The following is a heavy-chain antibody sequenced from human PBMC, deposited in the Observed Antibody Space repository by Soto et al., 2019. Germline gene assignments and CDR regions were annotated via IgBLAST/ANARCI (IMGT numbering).Heavy chain of an antibody. CDR1: GGTFGSQG. CDR2: FIAMLGTP. Sequence: ASVKVSCKASGGTFGSQGIAWVRQAPGQGLEWMGRFIAMLGTPTYAKKVQGRATISADESLTSSYLELRSLRSEDTGVYFCARGAMANFDYWGQGTVVTV. D-gene: IGHD5-18*01. J-gene: IGHJ4*02. CDR3: ARGAMANFDY. V-gene: IGHV1-69*11.